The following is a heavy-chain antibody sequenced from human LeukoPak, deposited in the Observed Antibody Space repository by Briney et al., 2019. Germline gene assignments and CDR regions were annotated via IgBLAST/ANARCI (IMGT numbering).Heavy chain of an antibody. CDR2: ISGSGGST. CDR3: AKDPYYDGSGSYTWFDY. CDR1: GFTFSDYY. V-gene: IGHV3-23*01. D-gene: IGHD3-10*01. Sequence: PGGSLRLSCAASGFTFSDYYMSWIRQAPGKGLEWVSAISGSGGSTYYADSVKGRFTISRDNSKNTLYLQMNSLRAEDTAVYYCAKDPYYDGSGSYTWFDYWGQGTLVTVSS. J-gene: IGHJ4*02.